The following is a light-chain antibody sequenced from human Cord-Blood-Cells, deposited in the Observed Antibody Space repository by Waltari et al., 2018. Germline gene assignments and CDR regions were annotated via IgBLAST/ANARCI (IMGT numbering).Light chain of an antibody. Sequence: EIVLTQSPPTLSLSPGESATLACRASQSVSSYLAWYQQKPGQAPRLLIYDASNRATGIPARFSGSGSGTDLTLTISSLEPEDFAVYYCQQRSNWPVTFGQGTKVEIK. V-gene: IGKV3-11*01. J-gene: IGKJ1*01. CDR2: DAS. CDR1: QSVSSY. CDR3: QQRSNWPVT.